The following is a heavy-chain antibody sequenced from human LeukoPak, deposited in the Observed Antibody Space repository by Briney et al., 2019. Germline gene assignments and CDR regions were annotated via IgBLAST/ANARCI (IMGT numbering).Heavy chain of an antibody. CDR1: GYSFTRFG. J-gene: IGHJ4*02. D-gene: IGHD2-8*02. CDR2: ISALYGHT. V-gene: IGHV1-18*01. CDR3: ARDFYHGHCAGLSCFLLDS. Sequence: ASVKVSCKASGYSFTRFGITWVRQAPGQGLEWMGWISALYGHTNYAQKCQGRVTMTTDTSTSTAYMELRSLRSDNTAVYYCARDFYHGHCAGLSCFLLDSWGQGALVIVSS.